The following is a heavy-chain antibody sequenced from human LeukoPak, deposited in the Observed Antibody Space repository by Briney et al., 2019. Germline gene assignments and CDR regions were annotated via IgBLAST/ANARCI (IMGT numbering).Heavy chain of an antibody. CDR3: AKDIVVVPAAKGGAFDI. CDR2: ISGSGGST. D-gene: IGHD2-2*01. V-gene: IGHV3-23*01. J-gene: IGHJ3*02. CDR1: GFTFSSYA. Sequence: GGSLRLSCAASGFTFSSYAMSWVRQAPGKGLEWGSAISGSGGSTYYADSVKGRFTISRDNSKNTLYLQMNSLRAEDTAVYYCAKDIVVVPAAKGGAFDIWGQGTMVTVSS.